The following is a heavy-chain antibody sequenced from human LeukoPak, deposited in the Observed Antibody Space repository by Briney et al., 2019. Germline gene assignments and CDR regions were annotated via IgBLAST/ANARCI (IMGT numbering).Heavy chain of an antibody. CDR1: GYSISDGYY. CDR3: ARGAGAAAGVYYYYYMDV. V-gene: IGHV4-38-2*02. Sequence: SETLSLTCSVSGYSISDGYYWDWIRQPPGKGLEWIGSIYHSGSTYYNPSLKSRVTISVDTSKNQFSLKLSSVTAADTAVYYCARGAGAAAGVYYYYYMDVWGKGTTVTVSS. J-gene: IGHJ6*03. CDR2: IYHSGST. D-gene: IGHD6-13*01.